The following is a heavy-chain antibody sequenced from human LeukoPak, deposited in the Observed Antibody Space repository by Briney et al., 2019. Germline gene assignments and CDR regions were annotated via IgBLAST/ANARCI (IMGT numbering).Heavy chain of an antibody. CDR2: MNPNSGNT. D-gene: IGHD6-13*01. Sequence: ASVKVSCKVSGYTFTSYDINWVRQATGQGLEWMGWMNPNSGNTGYAQKFQGRVTITRNTSISTAYMELSSLRSEDTAVYYCAGVGIAAAGGLDYWGQGTLVTVSS. J-gene: IGHJ4*02. CDR1: GYTFTSYD. CDR3: AGVGIAAAGGLDY. V-gene: IGHV1-8*03.